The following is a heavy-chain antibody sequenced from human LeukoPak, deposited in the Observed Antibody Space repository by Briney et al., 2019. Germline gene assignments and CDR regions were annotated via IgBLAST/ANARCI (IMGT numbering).Heavy chain of an antibody. D-gene: IGHD3-10*01. J-gene: IGHJ4*02. CDR3: ARDRGGYNYGYCDY. CDR1: GFTISNYW. V-gene: IGHV3-48*03. Sequence: PGGSLRLSCVASGFTISNYWMSWVRQAPGKGLEWVSCISTGGSTIYYADSVKGRFTISRDNARNSLYLQMSSLRAEDTAVYYCARDRGGYNYGYCDYWGQGTLVTVSS. CDR2: ISTGGSTI.